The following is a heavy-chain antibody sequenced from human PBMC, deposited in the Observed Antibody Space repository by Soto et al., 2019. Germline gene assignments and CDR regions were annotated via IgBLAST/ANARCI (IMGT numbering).Heavy chain of an antibody. J-gene: IGHJ4*02. V-gene: IGHV3-21*01. CDR3: ASLYYYDSSGYKIPDY. CDR2: ISSSSSYI. D-gene: IGHD3-22*01. CDR1: GFTFSSYS. Sequence: GGSLRLSCAASGFTFSSYSMNWVRQAPGKGLEWVSSISSSSSYIYYADSVKGRFTISRDNAKNSLYLQMNSLRAEDTAVYYCASLYYYDSSGYKIPDYWGQGTLVTVSS.